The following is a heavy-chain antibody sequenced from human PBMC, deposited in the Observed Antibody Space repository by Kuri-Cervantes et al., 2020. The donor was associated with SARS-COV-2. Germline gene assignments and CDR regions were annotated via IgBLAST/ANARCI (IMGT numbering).Heavy chain of an antibody. CDR2: MNPNRGNT. J-gene: IGHJ4*02. CDR3: ARLLGSCSGGSCYYFDY. V-gene: IGHV1-8*02. D-gene: IGHD2-15*01. CDR1: GYTFTSYG. Sequence: ATVKVSCKASGYTFTSYGISGVRQATGQGLEWMGGMNPNRGNTGYAQKFQGRFTMTRNTSISTAYMELSSLRSEDTAVYYCARLLGSCSGGSCYYFDYWGQGTLVTVSS.